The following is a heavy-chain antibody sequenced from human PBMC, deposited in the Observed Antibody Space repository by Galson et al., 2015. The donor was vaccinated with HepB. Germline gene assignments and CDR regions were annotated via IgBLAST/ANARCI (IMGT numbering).Heavy chain of an antibody. CDR1: RFTFSNYA. Sequence: SLRLSCAASRFTFSNYAMSWVRQAPGKGLEWVSTISGGGGRTYYADSVKGRFTVSRDNSKNTLYLQMNGLTAEDTAVYYCAKDSPLDYYGSGTLWAFDIWGQGTIVTVSS. D-gene: IGHD3-10*01. V-gene: IGHV3-23*01. CDR3: AKDSPLDYYGSGTLWAFDI. CDR2: ISGGGGRT. J-gene: IGHJ3*02.